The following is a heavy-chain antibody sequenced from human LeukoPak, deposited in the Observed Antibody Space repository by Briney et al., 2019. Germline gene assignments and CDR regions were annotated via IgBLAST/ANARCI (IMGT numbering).Heavy chain of an antibody. V-gene: IGHV4-34*01. CDR2: INHSGST. CDR3: ARGGWGSSYDY. D-gene: IGHD6-13*01. J-gene: IGHJ4*02. Sequence: SETLSLTCTVYGGSFSGYYWSWIRQPPGKGLEWIGEINHSGSTNYNPSLKSRVTISVDTSKNQFSLKLSSVTAADTAVYYCARGGWGSSYDYWGQGTLATVSS. CDR1: GGSFSGYY.